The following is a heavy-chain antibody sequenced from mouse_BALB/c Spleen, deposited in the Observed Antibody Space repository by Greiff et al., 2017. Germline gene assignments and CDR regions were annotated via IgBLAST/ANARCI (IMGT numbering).Heavy chain of an antibody. CDR3: ARDRFYYYGRNFDY. CDR2: ISYDGSN. D-gene: IGHD1-1*01. CDR1: GYSITSGYY. V-gene: IGHV3-6*02. Sequence: VQLQQSGPGLVKPSQSLSLTCSVTGYSITSGYYWNWIRQFPGNKLEWMGYISYDGSNNYNPSLKNRISITRDTSKNQFFLKLNSVTTEDTATYYCARDRFYYYGRNFDYWGQGTTLTVSS. J-gene: IGHJ2*01.